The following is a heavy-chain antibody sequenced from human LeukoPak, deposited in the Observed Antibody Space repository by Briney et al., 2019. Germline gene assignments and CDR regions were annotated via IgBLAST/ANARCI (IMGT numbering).Heavy chain of an antibody. J-gene: IGHJ6*02. V-gene: IGHV4-34*01. CDR3: ARGIVVVPAATPGGYYYGMDV. D-gene: IGHD2-2*01. Sequence: PSETLSLTCAVYGGSFSGYYWSWIRQPPGKGLGWIGEINHSGSTNYNPSLKSRVTISVDTSKNQFSLKLSSVTAADTAVYYCARGIVVVPAATPGGYYYGMDVWGQGTTVTVSS. CDR2: INHSGST. CDR1: GGSFSGYY.